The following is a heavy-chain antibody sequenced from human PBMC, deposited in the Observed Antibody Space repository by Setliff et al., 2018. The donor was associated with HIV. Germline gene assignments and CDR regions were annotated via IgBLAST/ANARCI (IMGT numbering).Heavy chain of an antibody. Sequence: LRLSCAASGFTFSSYSMNWVRQAPGKGLKWVSSISSSSSYINYADSVKGRFTISRDNAKDSLYLQMDSLRSEDTAVYYCARGRRGYSYDFDVFDIWGQGTMVTVSS. CDR3: ARGRRGYSYDFDVFDI. CDR1: GFTFSSYS. J-gene: IGHJ3*02. V-gene: IGHV3-21*04. D-gene: IGHD5-18*01. CDR2: ISSSSSYI.